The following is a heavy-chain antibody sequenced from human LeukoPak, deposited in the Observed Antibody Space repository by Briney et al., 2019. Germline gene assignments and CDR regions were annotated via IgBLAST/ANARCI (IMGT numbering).Heavy chain of an antibody. V-gene: IGHV7-4-1*02. CDR1: GYTFTSYA. J-gene: IGHJ6*03. CDR2: INTNTGNP. CDR3: ARCIAAAGPYYYMDV. Sequence: GASVKVSCKASGYTFTSYAMNWVRQAPGQGLEWMGWINTNTGNPTYAQGLTGRFVFSLDTSVSTAYLQISSLKAEDTAVYYCARCIAAAGPYYYMDVWGKGTTVTVSS. D-gene: IGHD6-13*01.